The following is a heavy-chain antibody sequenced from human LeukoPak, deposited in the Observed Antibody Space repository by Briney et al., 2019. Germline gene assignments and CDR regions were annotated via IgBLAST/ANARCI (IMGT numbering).Heavy chain of an antibody. CDR3: AKDDNYIRFLS. J-gene: IGHJ5*02. V-gene: IGHV3-30*02. CDR2: IRHDGSNK. CDR1: GFTFSSYG. Sequence: GSLRLSCAASGFTFSSYGMHWVRQAPGKGLEWVAFIRHDGSNKYYADFVKGRFTISRDNSKNTLYLQMNSLRAGDTAVYYCAKDDNYIRFLSWGQGTLVTVSS. D-gene: IGHD3-16*01.